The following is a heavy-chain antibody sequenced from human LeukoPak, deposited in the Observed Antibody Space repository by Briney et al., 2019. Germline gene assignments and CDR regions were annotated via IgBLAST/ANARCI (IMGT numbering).Heavy chain of an antibody. CDR2: IYYSGSA. D-gene: IGHD3-3*01. CDR1: DDSISSYY. Sequence: SETLSLTCRVSDDSISSYYWSWIRQPPGRGLEWIGCIYYSGSANYNPSLESRVTISLDTSKNQFSLRLNSVTAADTAVYYCARGLELDYWGQGTLVTVSS. V-gene: IGHV4-59*01. CDR3: ARGLELDY. J-gene: IGHJ4*02.